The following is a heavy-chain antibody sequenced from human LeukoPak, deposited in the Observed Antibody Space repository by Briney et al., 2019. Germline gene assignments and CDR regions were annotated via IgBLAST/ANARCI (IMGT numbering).Heavy chain of an antibody. CDR1: GYTFTGYY. V-gene: IGHV1-2*02. D-gene: IGHD5-12*01. CDR3: ARNHIVATFDY. J-gene: IGHJ4*02. CDR2: INPNSGGT. Sequence: GASVKVSCKASGYTFTGYYMHWVRQAPGQGLEWMGWINPNSGGTNYAQKVQGRVTMTRDTSISTAYMELSRLRSDDAAVYYCARNHIVATFDYWGQGTLVTVSS.